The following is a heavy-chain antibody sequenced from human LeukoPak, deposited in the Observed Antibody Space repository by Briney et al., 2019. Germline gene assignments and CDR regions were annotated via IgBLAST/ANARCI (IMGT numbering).Heavy chain of an antibody. Sequence: GGSLRLSCAASGFTFSSYSMNWVRQAPGKGLEWVSYISSSSTIYYADSVKGRFTISRDNAKNSLYLQMNSLRVEDTAVYYCARELWPGDYWGQGTLVTVSS. J-gene: IGHJ4*02. V-gene: IGHV3-48*04. CDR2: ISSSSTI. CDR1: GFTFSSYS. CDR3: ARELWPGDY. D-gene: IGHD3-16*01.